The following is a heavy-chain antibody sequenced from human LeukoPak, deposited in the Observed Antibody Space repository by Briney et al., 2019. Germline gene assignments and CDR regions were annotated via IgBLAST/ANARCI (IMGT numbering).Heavy chain of an antibody. V-gene: IGHV3-23*01. D-gene: IGHD1-7*01. Sequence: PGGSLRLSCAASGFTFSSYAMSWVRQAPGKGLEWVSAISGSGGSTYYADSVKGRFTISRDNSKNTLYLQMNSLRAEDTALYYCAKKRNWNSGYFDYWGQGTLVTVSS. J-gene: IGHJ4*02. CDR2: ISGSGGST. CDR1: GFTFSSYA. CDR3: AKKRNWNSGYFDY.